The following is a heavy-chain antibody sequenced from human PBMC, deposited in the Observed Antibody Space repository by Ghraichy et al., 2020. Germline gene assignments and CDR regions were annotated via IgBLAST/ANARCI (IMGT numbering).Heavy chain of an antibody. D-gene: IGHD6-13*01. Sequence: GGSLRLSCAASEFTFSTYWMHWVRQAPGKGLVWVSRINTDGSSTTYADSVKGRFTISRDNAKNTLYMQVNSLRAGDTAVYYCARELIAAGGAIDYWGQGTLVTVSS. CDR3: ARELIAAGGAIDY. V-gene: IGHV3-74*01. CDR2: INTDGSST. CDR1: EFTFSTYW. J-gene: IGHJ4*02.